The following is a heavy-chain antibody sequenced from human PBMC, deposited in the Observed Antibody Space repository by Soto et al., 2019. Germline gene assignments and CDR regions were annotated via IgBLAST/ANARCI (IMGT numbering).Heavy chain of an antibody. J-gene: IGHJ4*02. D-gene: IGHD5-12*01. CDR1: GGSSGGYY. CDR3: ARHNGHSGRLIGY. CDR2: INHSGST. V-gene: IGHV4-34*01. Sequence: SDTCAVYGGSSGGYYWSRISQTQGKGLEWVGEINHSGSTNYNPSLKSRVTISVDTSKNQFSLRLSSVTAADASVYYCARHNGHSGRLIGYWGQGTLVTVSS.